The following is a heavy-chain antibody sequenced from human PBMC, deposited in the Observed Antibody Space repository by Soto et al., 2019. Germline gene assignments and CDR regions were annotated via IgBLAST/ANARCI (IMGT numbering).Heavy chain of an antibody. V-gene: IGHV3-30*18. CDR2: ISYDESTT. Sequence: LRLSCAASGFSFSRYGIHWVRQAPGKGLEWVAVISYDESTTFYADSVKGRFTISRDNSKNTLFLQMNSLRPEDTAVYYCSKAMIGSYDSDAFDVWGQGTMVTVSS. J-gene: IGHJ3*01. CDR1: GFSFSRYG. D-gene: IGHD3-22*01. CDR3: SKAMIGSYDSDAFDV.